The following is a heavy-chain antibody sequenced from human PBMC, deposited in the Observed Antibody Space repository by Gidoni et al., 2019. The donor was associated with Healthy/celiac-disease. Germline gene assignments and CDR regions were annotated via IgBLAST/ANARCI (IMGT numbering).Heavy chain of an antibody. Sequence: QVQLVQSGAEVKKPGASVQVSCKASGYTFTGSYIHWVLHAPGQGLEWMGWINPNSGGTNYVQKFQGRVTMTSDTSISTAYMELSRLRSDDTAVYYCARLDCSSTSCYTFDFWGQGTLVTVSS. D-gene: IGHD2-2*02. V-gene: IGHV1-2*02. J-gene: IGHJ4*02. CDR1: GYTFTGSY. CDR2: INPNSGGT. CDR3: ARLDCSSTSCYTFDF.